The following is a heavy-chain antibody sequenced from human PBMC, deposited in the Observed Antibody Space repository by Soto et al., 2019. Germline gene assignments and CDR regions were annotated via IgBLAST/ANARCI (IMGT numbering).Heavy chain of an antibody. V-gene: IGHV1-58*01. CDR2: IVVGSGNT. CDR3: AARTDSLRSYYSGLDV. J-gene: IGHJ6*02. CDR1: GFTFTSSA. Sequence: VKVSCKASGFTFTSSAVQWVRQARGQRLEWIGWIVVGSGNTNYAQKFQERVTITRDMSTSTAYMELSSLRSEDTAVYYCAARTDSLRSYYSGLDVWGQGTTVTV.